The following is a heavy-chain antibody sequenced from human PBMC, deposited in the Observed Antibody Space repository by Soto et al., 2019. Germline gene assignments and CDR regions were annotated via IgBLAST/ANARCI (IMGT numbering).Heavy chain of an antibody. CDR2: ISYDESSK. CDR3: AKATGSDCFLDY. D-gene: IGHD1-26*01. J-gene: IGHJ4*02. CDR1: GFTFSSYG. Sequence: QVQLVESGGGVVQPGRSLRLSCAASGFTFSSYGMHWVRQAPGKGLEWVAVISYDESSKYYVDSVKGRFTISRDKSKNPLYLKMSSLRAEDTAAYYCAKATGSDCFLDYWGQGTLVTVSS. V-gene: IGHV3-30*18.